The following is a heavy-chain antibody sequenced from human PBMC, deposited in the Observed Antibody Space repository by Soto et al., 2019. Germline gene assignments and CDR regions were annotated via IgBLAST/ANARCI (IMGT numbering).Heavy chain of an antibody. CDR2: INHSGST. D-gene: IGHD5-18*01. J-gene: IGHJ4*02. CDR1: GGSFSGYY. V-gene: IGHV4-34*01. CDR3: ARGQKDTAMVRYDY. Sequence: SETLSLTCAVYGGSFSGYYWSWIRQPPGKGLEWIGEINHSGSTNYNPSLKSRVTISVDTSKNQFSLKLSSVTAADTAVYYCARGQKDTAMVRYDYWGQGTLVTVSS.